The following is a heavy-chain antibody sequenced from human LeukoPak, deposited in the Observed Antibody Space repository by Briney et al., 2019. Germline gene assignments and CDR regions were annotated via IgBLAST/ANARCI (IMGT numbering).Heavy chain of an antibody. J-gene: IGHJ4*02. D-gene: IGHD3-22*01. Sequence: PGGSLRLSCAASGFTFSTYAMHWVRQPPGKGLERVSAISGSGGATYHADADSVKGRFIISRDNSKNTLYLQINSLRVEDTAVYYCAKDGYNYDSSGHFDYWGQGTLVTVSS. V-gene: IGHV3-23*01. CDR3: AKDGYNYDSSGHFDY. CDR2: ISGSGGAT. CDR1: GFTFSTYA.